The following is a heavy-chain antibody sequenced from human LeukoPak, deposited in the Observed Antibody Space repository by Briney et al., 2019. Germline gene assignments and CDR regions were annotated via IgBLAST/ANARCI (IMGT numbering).Heavy chain of an antibody. CDR3: ARSCRITGKLGWYFDL. V-gene: IGHV4-34*01. J-gene: IGHJ2*01. Sequence: NTSETLSLTCAVYGGSFSGYYWSWIRQPPGKGLEWIGEINHSGSTNYNPSLKSRVTISVDTSKNQFSLKLSSVTAADTAVYYCARSCRITGKLGWYFDLWGRGTLVTVSS. D-gene: IGHD1-20*01. CDR2: INHSGST. CDR1: GGSFSGYY.